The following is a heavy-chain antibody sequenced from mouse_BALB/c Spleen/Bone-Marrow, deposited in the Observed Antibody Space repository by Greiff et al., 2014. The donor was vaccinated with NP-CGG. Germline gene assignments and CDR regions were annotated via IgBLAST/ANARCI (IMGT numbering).Heavy chain of an antibody. V-gene: IGHV1-31*01. CDR3: ARNGPYAVDY. D-gene: IGHD3-1*01. J-gene: IGHJ4*01. CDR1: GYSFTGYY. CDR2: INPYNGVI. Sequence: EVQVVESGPELVKPGASVKISCKASGYSFTGYYMHWVKQSHVRSLEWIGRINPYNGVISYNQNFKDKASLTVDKSSSTAYMELHSPTSEDSAVYYCARNGPYAVDYWGQGTSVTVSS.